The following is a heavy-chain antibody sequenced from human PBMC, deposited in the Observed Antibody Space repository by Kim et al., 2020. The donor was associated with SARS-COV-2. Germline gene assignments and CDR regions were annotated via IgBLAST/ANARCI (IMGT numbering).Heavy chain of an antibody. J-gene: IGHJ3*02. D-gene: IGHD1-26*01. CDR2: ISYDGSNK. CDR3: ASSGGSYRDAFDI. V-gene: IGHV3-30*04. CDR1: GFTFSSYA. Sequence: GGSLRLSCAASGFTFSSYAMHWVRQAPGKGLEWVAVISYDGSNKYYADSVKGRFTISRDNSKNTLYLQMNSLRAEDTAVYYCASSGGSYRDAFDIWGQGTMVTVSS.